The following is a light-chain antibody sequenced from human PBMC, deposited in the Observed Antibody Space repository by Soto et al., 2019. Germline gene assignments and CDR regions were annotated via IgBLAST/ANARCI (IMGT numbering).Light chain of an antibody. CDR2: DDN. CDR1: ISNIGGNS. CDR3: GSWDSSMSAYV. J-gene: IGLJ1*01. V-gene: IGLV1-51*01. Sequence: QSVLTHPPSVSSAPGDKFTISFSGSISNIGGNSVSWYQQLPVTAPKLLIYDDNKRPSGIPDRFSGSKSGTSATLGITGFKTGDEADYYCGSWDSSMSAYVFGTGTKVPVL.